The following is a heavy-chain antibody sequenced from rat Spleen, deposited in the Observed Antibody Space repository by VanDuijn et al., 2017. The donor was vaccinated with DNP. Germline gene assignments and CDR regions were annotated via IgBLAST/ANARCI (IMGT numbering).Heavy chain of an antibody. Sequence: VQLTESGPGLVKPSQSLSLTCSVTGYSIISNYWGWIRKFPGNKMEWIGHINYSGSTNYHPSLRSRISITRDTSKNQFFLQLNSVTTEDTATYYCVRWIRALDYWGQGVMVTVSS. J-gene: IGHJ2*01. D-gene: IGHD4-1*01. CDR1: GYSIISNY. V-gene: IGHV3-1*01. CDR3: VRWIRALDY. CDR2: INYSGST.